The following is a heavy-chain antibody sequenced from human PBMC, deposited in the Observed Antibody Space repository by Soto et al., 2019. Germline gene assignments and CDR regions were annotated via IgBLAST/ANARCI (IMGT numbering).Heavy chain of an antibody. D-gene: IGHD1-26*01. CDR3: ARAQAGRIVGAQYFQH. CDR1: GGTFRSYA. J-gene: IGHJ1*01. V-gene: IGHV1-69*01. CDR2: IIPIFGTA. Sequence: SVKVYCTSSGGTFRSYAISWVRQAPGQGLEWMGGIIPIFGTANYAQKFQGRVTITADESTSTAYMELSSLRSEDTAVYYCARAQAGRIVGAQYFQHWGQGTLVTVSS.